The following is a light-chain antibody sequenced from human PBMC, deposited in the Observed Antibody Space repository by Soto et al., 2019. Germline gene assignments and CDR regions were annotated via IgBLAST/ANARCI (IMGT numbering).Light chain of an antibody. V-gene: IGLV2-14*01. CDR1: SSDIGTYKY. CDR3: QSYDNSLSGSWV. J-gene: IGLJ3*02. Sequence: QSALTQPASVSGSPGQSITISCTGTSSDIGTYKYVSWFQHHPGKAPKLIIFEVSNRPSGISDRFSGSKSGTSASLAITGLQAEDEAHYYCQSYDNSLSGSWVFGGGTKVTVL. CDR2: EVS.